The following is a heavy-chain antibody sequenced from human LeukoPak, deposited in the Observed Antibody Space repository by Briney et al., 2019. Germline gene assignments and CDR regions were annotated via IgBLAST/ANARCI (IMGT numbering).Heavy chain of an antibody. V-gene: IGHV1-69*04. D-gene: IGHD5-24*01. CDR1: GGTFSSCA. Sequence: SVKVSCKASGGTFSSCAISWVRQAPGQGLEWMGRIIPILGIANYAQKFQGRVTITADKSTSTAYMELSSLRSEDTAVYYCARGVEMATRGDYYYYGMDVWGQGTTVTVSS. CDR3: ARGVEMATRGDYYYYGMDV. CDR2: IIPILGIA. J-gene: IGHJ6*02.